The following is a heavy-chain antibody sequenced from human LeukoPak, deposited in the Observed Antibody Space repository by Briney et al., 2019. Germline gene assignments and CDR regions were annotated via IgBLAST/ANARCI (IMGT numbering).Heavy chain of an antibody. D-gene: IGHD5-18*01. CDR1: GGSISSYY. J-gene: IGHJ4*02. V-gene: IGHV4-59*12. CDR3: ARDVDTAMTRHFDY. CDR2: IYYSGST. Sequence: SETLSLTCTVSGGSISSYYWSWIRQPPGKGLEWIGYIYYSGSTNYNPSLTSRVTISVHPSKNQFSLKLSSVTAADTAVYYCARDVDTAMTRHFDYWGQGTLVTVSS.